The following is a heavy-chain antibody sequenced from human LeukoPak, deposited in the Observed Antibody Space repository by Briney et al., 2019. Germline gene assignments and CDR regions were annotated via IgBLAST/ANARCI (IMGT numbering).Heavy chain of an antibody. CDR2: IYHSGST. D-gene: IGHD4-23*01. CDR3: AGEVGGGHWFDP. CDR1: GGSISSGDYY. Sequence: SETLSLTCTVSGGSISSGDYYWSWIRQPPGKGLEWIGYIYHSGSTYYNPSLKSRVTISVDRSKNQFSLKLSSVTAADTAVYYCAGEVGGGHWFDPWGQGTLVTVSS. V-gene: IGHV4-30-2*01. J-gene: IGHJ5*02.